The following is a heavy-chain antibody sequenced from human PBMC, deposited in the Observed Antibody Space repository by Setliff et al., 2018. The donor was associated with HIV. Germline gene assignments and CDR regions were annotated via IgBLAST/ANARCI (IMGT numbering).Heavy chain of an antibody. CDR3: ATLDYYGSQTYNLALHY. CDR2: VDPKNGKT. CDR1: GYTFTDYY. D-gene: IGHD3-10*01. J-gene: IGHJ4*02. V-gene: IGHV1-69-2*01. Sequence: VKVSCKASGYTFTDYYMHWVQQAPGKGLEWMGRVDPKNGKTLYAENLRGRITITADTSTDTAYMELNSLRSEDTAMYYCATLDYYGSQTYNLALHYWGQGTLVTVSS.